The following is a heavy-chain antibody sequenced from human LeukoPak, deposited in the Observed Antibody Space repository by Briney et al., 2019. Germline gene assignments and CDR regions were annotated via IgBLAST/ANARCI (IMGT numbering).Heavy chain of an antibody. CDR3: ARVRPHDAFDI. CDR1: GYTFTSYW. CDR2: IYPGDSDT. Sequence: GESLKISCKGSGYTFTSYWIAWVRQMPGKGLEWMGIIYPGDSDTRYSPSFQGQVTISADKSISTAYLQWSSLKASDTAIYYCARVRPHDAFDIWGQGTMVTVSS. J-gene: IGHJ3*02. V-gene: IGHV5-51*01.